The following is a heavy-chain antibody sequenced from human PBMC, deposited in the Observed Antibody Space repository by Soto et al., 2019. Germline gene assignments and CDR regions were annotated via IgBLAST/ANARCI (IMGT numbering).Heavy chain of an antibody. CDR3: VTGGYFLDY. CDR2: IKSKPDGETT. CDR1: GFIFSNAW. D-gene: IGHD2-21*01. V-gene: IGHV3-15*07. J-gene: IGHJ4*02. Sequence: PGGSLRLSCAGSGFIFSNAWMNWVRQAQGKGLEWVGRIKSKPDGETTDYTAPAKGRFTISRDDSKNTVYLQMNSLKTDDMAVYYCVTGGYFLDYWGQGT.